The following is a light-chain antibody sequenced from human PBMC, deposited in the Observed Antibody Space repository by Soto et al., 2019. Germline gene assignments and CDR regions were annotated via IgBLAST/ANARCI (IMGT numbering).Light chain of an antibody. V-gene: IGLV2-8*01. Sequence: QSALTQPPSASGSHGQSVTISCTGTSSDVGGYNYVSWYQQHPGKAPKLMIYEVSKRPSGVPARFSGSKSGNTASLTVSGLQAEDEADYYCSSYAGSNNLGVFGTGTKVTVL. CDR2: EVS. CDR1: SSDVGGYNY. J-gene: IGLJ1*01. CDR3: SSYAGSNNLGV.